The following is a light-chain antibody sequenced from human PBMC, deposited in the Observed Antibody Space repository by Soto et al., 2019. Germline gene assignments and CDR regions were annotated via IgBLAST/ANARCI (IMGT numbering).Light chain of an antibody. J-gene: IGKJ1*01. CDR1: QSVSSK. V-gene: IGKV3-15*01. CDR2: GTS. Sequence: EIVMTQSPATLSVSPGERATLSCRASQSVSSKSAWYQQKTGQAPRLLIYGTSTRATGIADRFSGSGSGTDFTLTISRLEAEDFAVYYCQQYGSSGTFGQGTKVDIK. CDR3: QQYGSSGT.